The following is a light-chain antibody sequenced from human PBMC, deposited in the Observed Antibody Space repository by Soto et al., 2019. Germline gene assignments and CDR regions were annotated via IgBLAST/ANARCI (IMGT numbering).Light chain of an antibody. CDR3: QQYHKWPPFT. J-gene: IGKJ4*01. CDR2: GAS. V-gene: IGKV3-15*01. CDR1: QVIGSRY. Sequence: EIVMTQSPGTLSLSPGERATISCRASQVIGSRYLAWYHQKSGQAPRLLIYGASSRAIGIAARFSGSGSGTEFTLTISSLQSEDFGVYYCQQYHKWPPFTFGGGTVVDIK.